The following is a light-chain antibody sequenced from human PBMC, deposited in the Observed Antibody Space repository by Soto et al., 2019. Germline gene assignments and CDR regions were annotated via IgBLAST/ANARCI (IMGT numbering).Light chain of an antibody. Sequence: QSALTQPASVSGSPGQSITISCTGTSSDVGGYNYVSWYQQHPGKAPKLMIYXXXXXXXXXXNXXXVSKSGNTASLTISGLQAXXXXDYYCSSYTSSSTRVFGGGTKLTVL. CDR3: SSYTSSSTRV. J-gene: IGLJ3*02. V-gene: IGLV2-14*01. CDR1: SSDVGGYNY. CDR2: XXX.